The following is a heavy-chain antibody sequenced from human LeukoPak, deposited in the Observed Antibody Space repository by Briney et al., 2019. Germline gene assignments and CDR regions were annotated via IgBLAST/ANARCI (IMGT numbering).Heavy chain of an antibody. V-gene: IGHV4-39*01. D-gene: IGHD3-22*01. CDR3: ARHQDDSSGHYYTASFDY. Sequence: PSETLSLTCTVAGGSISSSSYYWGWIRQPPGKGLEWIGSIYYSGSTYYNPSLKSRVTISVDTSKNQFSLKLSSVTAADTAVYYCARHQDDSSGHYYTASFDYWGQGTLVTVSS. CDR2: IYYSGST. CDR1: GGSISSSSYY. J-gene: IGHJ4*02.